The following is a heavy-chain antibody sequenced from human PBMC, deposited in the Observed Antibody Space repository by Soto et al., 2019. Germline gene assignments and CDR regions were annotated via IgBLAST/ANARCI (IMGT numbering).Heavy chain of an antibody. D-gene: IGHD3-10*01. CDR1: GFPFIHYY. J-gene: IGHJ6*02. CDR3: AKDLKWFAMAV. CDR2: ISGRDDYL. Sequence: EVQLLESGGGLVQPGGSLRLSCVASGFPFIHYYMDWVRQAPVKGLEWVAVISGRDDYLLYADSVNGRFTISRDNSMNTLYLQMNSLRADDTAIYYCAKDLKWFAMAVWCQGTTVTVSS. V-gene: IGHV3-23*01.